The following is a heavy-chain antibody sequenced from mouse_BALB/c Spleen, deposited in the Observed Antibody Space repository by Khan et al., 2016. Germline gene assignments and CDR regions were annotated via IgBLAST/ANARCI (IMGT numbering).Heavy chain of an antibody. CDR1: GFTFSHYA. D-gene: IGHD2-13*01. CDR2: IKSNGVNT. J-gene: IGHJ4*01. Sequence: EVELVESGGGLVRPGGSLKLSCAASGFTFSHYAMSWGRQTPDKRLELLGSIKSNGVNTYYSDGVKGRFSISRDNAENTLSLQLNSMKSEDTAMSNSPREGIQSGDTLDSWGVGTSIPVSA. CDR3: PREGIQSGDTLDS. V-gene: IGHV5-6-3*01.